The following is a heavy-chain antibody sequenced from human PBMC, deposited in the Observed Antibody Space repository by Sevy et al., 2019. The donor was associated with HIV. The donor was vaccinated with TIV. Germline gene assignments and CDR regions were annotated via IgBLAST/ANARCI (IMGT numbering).Heavy chain of an antibody. CDR1: GFTFHTYA. CDR2: ISYDGVNK. V-gene: IGHV3-30-3*01. D-gene: IGHD2-8*01. Sequence: GGSLRLSCAASGFTFHTYAVLWVRQAPGKGLEWLTLISYDGVNKYYADSVKGRFTISRDNSKNTLYLQMDSLRAEDTALYYCARVAVEYCTNDCYHRFDHWGQGTLVTVSS. CDR3: ARVAVEYCTNDCYHRFDH. J-gene: IGHJ4*02.